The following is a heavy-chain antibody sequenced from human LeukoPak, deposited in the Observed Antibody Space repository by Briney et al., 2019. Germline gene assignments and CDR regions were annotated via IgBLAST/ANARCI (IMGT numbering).Heavy chain of an antibody. J-gene: IGHJ4*02. CDR3: ARVYSSSYYRYFDH. V-gene: IGHV4-59*01. CDR2: IDDSGST. D-gene: IGHD3-22*01. CDR1: GGSISSYY. Sequence: SETLSLICTVSGGSISSYYWSWIRQPPGKGLEWIGYIDDSGSTNFNPSLKSRVTISVDTSKNQFSLKLNSVTAADTAVYYCARVYSSSYYRYFDHWGQGTLVTVSS.